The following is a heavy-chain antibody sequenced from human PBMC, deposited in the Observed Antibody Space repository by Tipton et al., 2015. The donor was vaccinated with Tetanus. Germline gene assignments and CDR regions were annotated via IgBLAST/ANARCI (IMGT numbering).Heavy chain of an antibody. D-gene: IGHD6-13*01. CDR3: ARSEQQLVRGYYYYYYMDV. CDR1: GGSFSSYY. J-gene: IGHJ6*03. Sequence: TLSLTCAVYGGSFSSYYWSWTRQPPGKGLEWIGYIYYSGSTNYNPSLKSRVTISVDTSKNQFSLKLSSVTAADTAVYYCARSEQQLVRGYYYYYYMDVWGKGTTVTASS. V-gene: IGHV4-59*01. CDR2: IYYSGST.